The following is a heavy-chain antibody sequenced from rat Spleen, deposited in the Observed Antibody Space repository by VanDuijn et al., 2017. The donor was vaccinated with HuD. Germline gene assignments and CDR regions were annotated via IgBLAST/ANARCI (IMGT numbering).Heavy chain of an antibody. CDR3: TRYYEGYVMDV. CDR1: GFTFDDYG. CDR2: ISWGGSST. V-gene: IGHV5-36*01. J-gene: IGHJ4*01. Sequence: EVKLVESGGGLVQPGRSLKLSCAASGFTFDDYGMAWVRQAPKNGLEWVASISWGGSSTYYPDKVKGRFTISRDNAKNALYLQMNNLRSEDTAIYYCTRYYEGYVMDVWGQGASVTVSS. D-gene: IGHD1-12*01.